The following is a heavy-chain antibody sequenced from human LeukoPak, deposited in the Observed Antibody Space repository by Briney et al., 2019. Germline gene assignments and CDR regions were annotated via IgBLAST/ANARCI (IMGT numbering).Heavy chain of an antibody. V-gene: IGHV4-59*02. CDR2: INDRGST. J-gene: IGHJ6*02. D-gene: IGHD6-25*01. CDR3: VRDSRYGSGWLEDGLDF. Sequence: SETLSLTCTVSGDSVRSYYWSWIRQPPGQGLEWLGHINDRGSTNYNPSLQGRVTISIDTSKNQFSLKVNSVTAADTAVYYCVRDSRYGSGWLEDGLDFWGQGTTVTVSS. CDR1: GDSVRSYY.